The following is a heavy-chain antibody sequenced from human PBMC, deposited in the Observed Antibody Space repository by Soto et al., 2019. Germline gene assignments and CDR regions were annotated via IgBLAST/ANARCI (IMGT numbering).Heavy chain of an antibody. Sequence: GGSLRLSCAASGFTFSNAWMNWVRQAPGKGLEWVGRIKSKTDGGTTDYAAPVKGRSTISRDDSKNTLYLQMNSLKTEDTAVYYCTTDLTDILPLEVWGQGTTVTVSS. D-gene: IGHD3-9*01. V-gene: IGHV3-15*07. CDR2: IKSKTDGGTT. CDR3: TTDLTDILPLEV. CDR1: GFTFSNAW. J-gene: IGHJ6*02.